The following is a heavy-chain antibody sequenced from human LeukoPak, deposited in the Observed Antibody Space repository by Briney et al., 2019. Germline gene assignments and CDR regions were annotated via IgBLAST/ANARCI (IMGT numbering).Heavy chain of an antibody. CDR2: IYYSGST. CDR1: GGSISSYY. D-gene: IGHD3-3*01. V-gene: IGHV4-59*01. J-gene: IGHJ6*03. CDR3: ARGPPHYDFWSGFNYYYYMDV. Sequence: SETLSLTCSVSGGSISSYYWSWIRQPPGKGREWIGYIYYSGSTNYNPSLKSRVTISVDTSKNQFSLKLSSVTAADTAVYYCARGPPHYDFWSGFNYYYYMDVWGKGTTVTVSS.